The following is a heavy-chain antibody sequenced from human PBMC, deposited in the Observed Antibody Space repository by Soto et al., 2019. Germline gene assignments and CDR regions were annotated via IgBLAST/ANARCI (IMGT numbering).Heavy chain of an antibody. V-gene: IGHV4-30-2*01. J-gene: IGHJ4*02. CDR2: IYHSGST. Sequence: QLQLQESGSGLVKPSQTLSLTCAVSGGSISSGGYSWSWIRQPPGKGLEWIGYIYHSGSTYYNPSLKSRVTISVDRSKNQFSLKLSSVTAADTAVYYCARVFGYGRGRYYFDYWGQGTLVTVSS. D-gene: IGHD5-18*01. CDR1: GGSISSGGYS. CDR3: ARVFGYGRGRYYFDY.